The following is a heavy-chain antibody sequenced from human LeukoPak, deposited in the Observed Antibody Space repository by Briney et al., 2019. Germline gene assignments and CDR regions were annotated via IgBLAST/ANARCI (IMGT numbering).Heavy chain of an antibody. CDR1: GFSFSTYW. Sequence: GSLRLSCAASGFSFSTYWMTWVRQAPGKGLEWIGRIYTSGSTNYNPSLKSRVTMSVDTSKNQFSLKLSSVTAADTAVYYCASGKWELRPFDYWGQGTLVTVSS. D-gene: IGHD1-26*01. CDR3: ASGKWELRPFDY. V-gene: IGHV4-59*10. CDR2: IYTSGST. J-gene: IGHJ4*02.